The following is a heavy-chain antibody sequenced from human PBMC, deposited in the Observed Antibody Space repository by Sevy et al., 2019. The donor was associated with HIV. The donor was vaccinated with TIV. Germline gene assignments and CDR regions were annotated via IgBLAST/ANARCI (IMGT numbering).Heavy chain of an antibody. CDR2: INPKSGDT. CDR3: ATKGGGGDNTAYRPFGP. D-gene: IGHD2-21*02. CDR1: GYTFTDYY. Sequence: ASVKVSCKASGYTFTDYYIHWVRQAPGQGLEWMGWINPKSGDTKYAQKFQGRVTVTRDTSISSAYMGLSSLISDDTAVYYCATKGGGGDNTAYRPFGPWGLGTLVTVSS. J-gene: IGHJ5*02. V-gene: IGHV1-2*02.